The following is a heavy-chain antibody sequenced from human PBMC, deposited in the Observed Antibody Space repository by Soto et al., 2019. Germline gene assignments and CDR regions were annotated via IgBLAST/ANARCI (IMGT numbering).Heavy chain of an antibody. CDR2: INPNSGGT. CDR1: GYTFTGYY. CDR3: AKAYGDYELDPYYFDY. V-gene: IGHV1-2*04. D-gene: IGHD4-17*01. J-gene: IGHJ4*02. Sequence: GASVKVSCKASGYTFTGYYIHWVRQAPGQGLEWMGWINPNSGGTNYAQKFQGWVTMTRDTSISTAYMELSRLGSDDTAVYYCAKAYGDYELDPYYFDYWGQGTLVTVSS.